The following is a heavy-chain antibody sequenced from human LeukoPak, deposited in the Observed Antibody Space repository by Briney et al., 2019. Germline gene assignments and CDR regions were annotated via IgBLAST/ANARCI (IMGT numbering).Heavy chain of an antibody. CDR3: ARDNTGSYEY. D-gene: IGHD1-26*01. CDR1: GFTFSSYN. CDR2: ISSSSSYI. J-gene: IGHJ4*02. V-gene: IGHV3-21*03. Sequence: GGSLRLSCAASGFTFSSYNINWVRQAPGKGLEWVASISSSSSYISYADSVKGRFTISRDNSKDSLYLQMNSLRTEDTALYYCARDNTGSYEYWGQGTLVTVSP.